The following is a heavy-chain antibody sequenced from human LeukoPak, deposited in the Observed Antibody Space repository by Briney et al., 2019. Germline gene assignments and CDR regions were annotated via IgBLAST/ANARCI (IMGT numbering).Heavy chain of an antibody. V-gene: IGHV4-59*01. Sequence: SGTLSLTCTVSGGSISSYYWSWIRQPPGKGLEWIAYISYSGTTNYNPSLKSRVTISVAPSKNQFSLKLRSVTAPDTAVYYCAQHDSGSSGPFAAFDVWGQGTMVTVFS. CDR1: GGSISSYY. D-gene: IGHD6-25*01. CDR3: AQHDSGSSGPFAAFDV. J-gene: IGHJ3*01. CDR2: ISYSGTT.